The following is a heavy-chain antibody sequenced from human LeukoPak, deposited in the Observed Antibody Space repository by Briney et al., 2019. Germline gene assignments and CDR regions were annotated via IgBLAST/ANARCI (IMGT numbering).Heavy chain of an antibody. D-gene: IGHD3-10*01. V-gene: IGHV4-4*07. J-gene: IGHJ3*02. CDR3: ARDWYYYGSTSAFDI. CDR1: GDSMSSYY. CDR2: IYTSGST. Sequence: SETLSLTCTVSGDSMSSYYWSWIRQPAGKGLEWIGRIYTSGSTNYNPSLKSRVTISVDTSKNQFSLKLSSVTAADTAVYYCARDWYYYGSTSAFDIWGQGTMVTVSS.